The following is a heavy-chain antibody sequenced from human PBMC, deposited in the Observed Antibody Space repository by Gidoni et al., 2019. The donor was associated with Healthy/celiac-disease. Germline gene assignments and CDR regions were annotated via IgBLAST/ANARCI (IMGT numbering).Heavy chain of an antibody. Sequence: QVQLQESGPGLVKPSQTLSLTCTVSGGSISSGSYYWSWIRQPAGKGLEWIGRIYTSGRTNYNPSLKSRVTISVDTSKNQFSLKLSSVTAADTAVYYCARGVEWPSENYYFDYWGQGTLVTVSS. D-gene: IGHD3-3*01. CDR2: IYTSGRT. V-gene: IGHV4-61*02. CDR1: GGSISSGSYY. CDR3: ARGVEWPSENYYFDY. J-gene: IGHJ4*02.